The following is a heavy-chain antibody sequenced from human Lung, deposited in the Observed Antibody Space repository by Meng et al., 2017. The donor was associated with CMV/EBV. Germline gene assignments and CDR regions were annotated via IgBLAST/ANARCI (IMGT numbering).Heavy chain of an antibody. CDR1: GFTFDDYT. V-gene: IGHV3-9*01. Sequence: SLRLSCAASGFTFDDYTMYWVRQTPGKGLEWVSAISWNSAIRDYAGSVKGRFIISRDNAKKTLYLQMNTLRIEDTALYYCARAQKSALMTGMGVWGQGTTVTVSS. CDR3: ARAQKSALMTGMGV. J-gene: IGHJ6*02. CDR2: ISWNSAIR. D-gene: IGHD3-3*01.